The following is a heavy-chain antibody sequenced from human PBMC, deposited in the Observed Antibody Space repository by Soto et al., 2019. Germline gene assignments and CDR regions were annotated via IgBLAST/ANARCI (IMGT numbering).Heavy chain of an antibody. D-gene: IGHD6-19*01. CDR3: ARGTGYSSGWYTSDAFDI. J-gene: IGHJ3*02. CDR1: GYTFTSYG. V-gene: IGHV1-69*13. Sequence: SVKVSCKASGYTFTSYGISWVRQAPGQGLEWMGGIIPIFGTANYAQKFQGRVTITADESTSTAYMELSSLRSEDTAVYYCARGTGYSSGWYTSDAFDIWGQGTMVTVSS. CDR2: IIPIFGTA.